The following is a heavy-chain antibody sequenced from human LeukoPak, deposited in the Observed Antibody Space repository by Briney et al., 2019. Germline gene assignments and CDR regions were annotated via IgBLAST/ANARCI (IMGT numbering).Heavy chain of an antibody. D-gene: IGHD6-13*01. V-gene: IGHV3-23*01. CDR3: TRSKNEPWYGLFY. J-gene: IGHJ4*02. CDR2: VSGGGGSK. CDR1: GFTFSNYA. Sequence: PGGSLRLSCVASGFTFSNYAMSWVRQAPGKGLEYLSTVSGGGGSKYYTDSVEGRFTISTDNSKNTVYLQMSSLRVEDTAVYYCTRSKNEPWYGLFYWGQGTLVTVSS.